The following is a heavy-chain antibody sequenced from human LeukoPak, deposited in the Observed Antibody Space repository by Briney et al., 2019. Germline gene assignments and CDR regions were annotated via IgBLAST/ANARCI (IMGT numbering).Heavy chain of an antibody. CDR3: AKWGDYDVLTGYYDSDY. J-gene: IGHJ4*02. CDR2: IVGSGAST. V-gene: IGHV3-23*01. CDR1: GFTFSNYD. D-gene: IGHD3-9*01. Sequence: PGGSMRLACAAAGFTFSNYDMSWVRLPPGKGLEWVSAIVGSGASTYYADSVKGRFTISRDNSKNTLYLQMNSLRAEDTALYYCAKWGDYDVLTGYYDSDYWGQGTLVTVSS.